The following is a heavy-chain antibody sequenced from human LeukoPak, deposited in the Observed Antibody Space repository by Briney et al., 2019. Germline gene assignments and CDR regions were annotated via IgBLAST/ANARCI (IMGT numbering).Heavy chain of an antibody. V-gene: IGHV1-18*01. D-gene: IGHD2-15*01. Sequence: ASVKVSCKASGYTFTSYGISWVRQAPGQGLEWMGWISAYNGNTNYAQKLQGRVTMTTDTSTSTAYMELRSLRSDDTAVYYCARNIVVVVAATGNWFDPWGQGTLVTVSS. CDR1: GYTFTSYG. J-gene: IGHJ5*02. CDR3: ARNIVVVVAATGNWFDP. CDR2: ISAYNGNT.